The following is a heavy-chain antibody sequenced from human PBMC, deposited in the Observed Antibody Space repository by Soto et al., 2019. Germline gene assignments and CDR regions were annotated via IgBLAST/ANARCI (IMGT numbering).Heavy chain of an antibody. CDR3: ARDRKGATDNWFDP. J-gene: IGHJ5*02. Sequence: ASVKVSCKASGYTFTSYGISWVRQAPGQGLEWMGWISAYNGNTNYAQKLQGRVTMTTDTSTSTAYMELRSLRSDDTAVYYCARDRKGATDNWFDPWGQGTLVTVSS. CDR1: GYTFTSYG. CDR2: ISAYNGNT. D-gene: IGHD5-12*01. V-gene: IGHV1-18*01.